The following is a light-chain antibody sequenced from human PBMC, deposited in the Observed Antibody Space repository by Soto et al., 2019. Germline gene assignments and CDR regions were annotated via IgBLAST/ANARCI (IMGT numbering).Light chain of an antibody. CDR1: SSDVGGYNY. V-gene: IGLV2-14*01. CDR2: DVS. J-gene: IGLJ1*01. Sequence: QSALTQPASVSGSPGQSITISCTGTSSDVGGYNYVSWYRQHPGKAPKLMIYDVSNRPSGVSNRFSGSRSGNTASLTISGLQAEDEADYYCSSYTSSSTLYVCGTGTKVTVL. CDR3: SSYTSSSTLYV.